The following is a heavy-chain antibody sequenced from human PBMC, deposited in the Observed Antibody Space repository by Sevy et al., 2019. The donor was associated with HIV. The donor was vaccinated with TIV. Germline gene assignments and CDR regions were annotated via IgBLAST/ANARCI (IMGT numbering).Heavy chain of an antibody. D-gene: IGHD2-2*01. V-gene: IGHV3-23*01. CDR3: SSRGGSIVVVPAANWFDP. CDR1: GFTFSSYA. CDR2: ISGSGGST. Sequence: GGSLSLSCAASGFTFSSYAMSWVRQAPGKGLEWVSAISGSGGSTYYADSVKGRFTTSRGNSKNTLYLQMNSLRAEDTAVYYCSSRGGSIVVVPAANWFDPWGQGTLVTVSS. J-gene: IGHJ5*02.